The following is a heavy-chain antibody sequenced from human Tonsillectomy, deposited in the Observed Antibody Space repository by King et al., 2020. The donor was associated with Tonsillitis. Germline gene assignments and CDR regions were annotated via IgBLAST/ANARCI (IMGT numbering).Heavy chain of an antibody. CDR3: AKDHGKGYCTNGVCYNFDY. D-gene: IGHD2-8*01. V-gene: IGHV3-23*04. Sequence: VQLVESGGGLVQPGGSLRLSCAASGFTFSSYAMSWVRQAPGKGLECVSGISGSGVGTYYADSVKGRFTISRDNSKNRLYLQMNSLRAEDTAVYYCAKDHGKGYCTNGVCYNFDYWGPGTLVTVSS. CDR1: GFTFSSYA. CDR2: ISGSGVGT. J-gene: IGHJ4*02.